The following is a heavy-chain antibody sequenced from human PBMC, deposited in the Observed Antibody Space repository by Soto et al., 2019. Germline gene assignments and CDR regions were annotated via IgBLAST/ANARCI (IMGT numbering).Heavy chain of an antibody. CDR2: IDWDDDK. CDR1: GFSLSTSGMC. V-gene: IGHV2-70*11. J-gene: IGHJ6*02. Sequence: GSGPTLVNPTQTLTLTCTFSGFSLSTSGMCVSWNRQPPGKALEWLARIDWDDDKYYSTSLKTRLIISKDTSKNQLVLTMTNMDPVDTATYYCARIFSNGMDVWGQGTTVTVSS. CDR3: ARIFSNGMDV.